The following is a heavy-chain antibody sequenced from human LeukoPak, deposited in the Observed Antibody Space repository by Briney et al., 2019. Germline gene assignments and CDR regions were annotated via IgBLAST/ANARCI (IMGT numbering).Heavy chain of an antibody. CDR2: IFYGGSS. V-gene: IGHV4-59*08. J-gene: IGHJ5*02. CDR1: GASISSYY. Sequence: SETLSLTCTVSGASISSYYWSWIRQPPGKGLEWIGYIFYGGSSNYNPSLKSRVTLSVDASKDQFSLTLSSVTAADTAIYYCARHDYSNYPPNNWFDPWGQGTLVTVSS. CDR3: ARHDYSNYPPNNWFDP. D-gene: IGHD4-4*01.